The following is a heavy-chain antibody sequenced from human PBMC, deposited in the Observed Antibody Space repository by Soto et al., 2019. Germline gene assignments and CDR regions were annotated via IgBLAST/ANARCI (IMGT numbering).Heavy chain of an antibody. Sequence: HPWWSLRLSFASSGFTFSSYAMSWVRQAPGKGLEWVSAISGIGHSTYYADSVKGRFTISRDNSKNTLYLQMNSLRAEDTAVYYCAKRIMATIGHFDSWGQGTLVTVSS. J-gene: IGHJ4*02. CDR2: ISGIGHST. D-gene: IGHD5-12*01. V-gene: IGHV3-23*01. CDR1: GFTFSSYA. CDR3: AKRIMATIGHFDS.